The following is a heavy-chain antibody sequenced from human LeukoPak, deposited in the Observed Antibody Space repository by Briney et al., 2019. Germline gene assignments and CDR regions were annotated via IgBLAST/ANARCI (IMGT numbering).Heavy chain of an antibody. CDR1: GFTFSSYW. D-gene: IGHD3-3*01. CDR2: IKQDGSEK. J-gene: IGHJ6*02. Sequence: PGGSLRLSCAASGFTFSSYWMSWVRQAPGKGLEWVANIKQDGSEKYYVDSVKGRFTISRDNAKNSLYLQMNSLRAEDTAVYHCARERGPYDFWSGYSPYYYYYYGMDVWGQGTTVTVSS. CDR3: ARERGPYDFWSGYSPYYYYYYGMDV. V-gene: IGHV3-7*01.